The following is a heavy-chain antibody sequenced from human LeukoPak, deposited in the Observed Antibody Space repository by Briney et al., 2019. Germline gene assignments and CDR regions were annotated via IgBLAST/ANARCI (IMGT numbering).Heavy chain of an antibody. CDR2: IIPIFGTA. CDR3: ASLGADYGENHFDY. V-gene: IGHV1-69*01. J-gene: IGHJ4*02. CDR1: GGTFSSYA. D-gene: IGHD4-17*01. Sequence: SVKVSCKASGGTFSSYAISWVRQAPGQGLEWMGGIIPIFGTANYAQKFQGRVTITADESTSTAYMELSSLRSEDTAVYYCASLGADYGENHFDYWGQGTLVTVSS.